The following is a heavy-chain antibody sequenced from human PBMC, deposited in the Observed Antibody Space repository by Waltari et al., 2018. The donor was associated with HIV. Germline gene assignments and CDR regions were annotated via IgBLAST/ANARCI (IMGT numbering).Heavy chain of an antibody. J-gene: IGHJ4*02. CDR2: IKPKSGGT. V-gene: IGHV1-2*02. D-gene: IGHD2-15*01. CDR1: GYTFTDYY. Sequence: QEQLVQSGAEVKKPGASVKVSCKASGYTFTDYYMPWVRPAPGQGLEWMGWIKPKSGGTNYAQKFQGRVTMTRDTSISTAYMELSSLRSDDTAVYYCALYCSGGNCFFDYWGQGTLVTVSS. CDR3: ALYCSGGNCFFDY.